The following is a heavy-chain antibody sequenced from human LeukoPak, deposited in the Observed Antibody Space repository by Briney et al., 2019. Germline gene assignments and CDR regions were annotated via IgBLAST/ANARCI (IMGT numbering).Heavy chain of an antibody. J-gene: IGHJ6*03. CDR1: GGSISSSNW. CDR2: IYHSGST. V-gene: IGHV4-4*02. CDR3: ARVPFNAYYYYYMDV. Sequence: KSSETLSLTCAVSGGSISSSNWWSWVRQPPGKGLEWIGEIYHSGSTNYNPSLKSRVTISVDKSKNQFSLKLSSVTAADTAVYYCARVPFNAYYYYYMDVWGKGTTVTVSS.